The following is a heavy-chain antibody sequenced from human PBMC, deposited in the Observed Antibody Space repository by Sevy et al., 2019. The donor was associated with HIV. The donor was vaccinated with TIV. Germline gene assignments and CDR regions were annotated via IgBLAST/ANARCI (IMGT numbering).Heavy chain of an antibody. Sequence: GGSLRPSCAASGFTFSDYAMHWVRQAPGKGLEWLSYISYDERDIYYLDSVRGRFSVSRDISKRTLFLQMNDLRPEDTAVYYCARRDVNHQYLMDYWGQGILVTVSS. CDR2: ISYDERDI. V-gene: IGHV3-30*03. D-gene: IGHD2-8*01. CDR3: ARRDVNHQYLMDY. CDR1: GFTFSDYA. J-gene: IGHJ4*02.